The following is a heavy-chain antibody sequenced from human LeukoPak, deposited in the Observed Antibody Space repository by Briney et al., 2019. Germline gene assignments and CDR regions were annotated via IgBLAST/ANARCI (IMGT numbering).Heavy chain of an antibody. V-gene: IGHV3-7*01. Sequence: GSLRLSCAASGFTFSNYWMSWVRRAPGKGLEWVANIMQDGTVKYYVDSVKGRLTISRDNARNSLYLQMNSLRAEDTAVYHCARIGYSSSSMDYWGQGTLVTVSS. CDR2: IMQDGTVK. CDR1: GFTFSNYW. CDR3: ARIGYSSSSMDY. D-gene: IGHD6-6*01. J-gene: IGHJ4*02.